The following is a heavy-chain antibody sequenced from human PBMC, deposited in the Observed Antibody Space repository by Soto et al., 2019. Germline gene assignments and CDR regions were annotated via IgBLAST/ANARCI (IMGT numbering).Heavy chain of an antibody. V-gene: IGHV4-39*01. J-gene: IGHJ5*02. Sequence: QLQLQESGPGLVKPSETLSLTCTVSGGSISDDTYYWGWIRQPPGKGLEWIGSIYYSGTSSYNPSLKSRVPLSVDTSKWQLSLRLTSVTAADTAVYYCARLHCHRPNCVPLDPWGQGTLVIVSS. D-gene: IGHD1-1*01. CDR1: GGSISDDTYY. CDR2: IYYSGTS. CDR3: ARLHCHRPNCVPLDP.